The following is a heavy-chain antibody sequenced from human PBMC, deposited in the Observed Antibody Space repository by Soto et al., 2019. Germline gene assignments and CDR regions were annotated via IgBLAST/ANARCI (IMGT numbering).Heavy chain of an antibody. D-gene: IGHD2-15*01. Sequence: XXTLSLPCAVYGGSFSGYYWRWILQPPGKGLEWIGEINHSGSTNYNPSLKSRVTISVDTSKNQLSLKLSSVTAADTAVYYCARGRRSYCSGGSCHRNDYWGQGTLVTVSS. J-gene: IGHJ4*02. V-gene: IGHV4-34*01. CDR2: INHSGST. CDR1: GGSFSGYY. CDR3: ARGRRSYCSGGSCHRNDY.